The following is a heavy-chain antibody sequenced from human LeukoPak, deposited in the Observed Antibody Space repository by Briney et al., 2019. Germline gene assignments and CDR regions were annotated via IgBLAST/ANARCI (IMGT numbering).Heavy chain of an antibody. Sequence: PGRSLRLSCAASGFTFSSYAMRWVRQAPGKGLEWVAVISYDGSNKYYADSVKGRFTISRDNSKNTLYLQMNSLRAEDTAVYYCASIDDIVVVPAARVDIWGQGTMVTVSS. V-gene: IGHV3-30-3*01. CDR3: ASIDDIVVVPAARVDI. D-gene: IGHD2-2*01. CDR2: ISYDGSNK. CDR1: GFTFSSYA. J-gene: IGHJ3*02.